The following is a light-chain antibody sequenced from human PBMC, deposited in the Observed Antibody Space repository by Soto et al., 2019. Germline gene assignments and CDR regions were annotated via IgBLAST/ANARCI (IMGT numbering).Light chain of an antibody. CDR2: AAS. V-gene: IGKV3-15*01. CDR1: QSVGSA. CDR3: QQYKNWPPLT. Sequence: EIVRTQSPATLSVSPGETATLSCRASQSVGSAVAWYQHKPGQAPRLVIVAASIRATGVPGRFSGGGSGTEFTLTISSLQSEDFAVYYCQQYKNWPPLTFGGGTTVEIK. J-gene: IGKJ4*01.